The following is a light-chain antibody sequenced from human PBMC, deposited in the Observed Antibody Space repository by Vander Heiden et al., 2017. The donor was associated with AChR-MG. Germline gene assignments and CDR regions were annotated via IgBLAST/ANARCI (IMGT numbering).Light chain of an antibody. CDR2: KAS. CDR3: QQENRALLT. CDR1: QSSSSW. Sequence: DIRLSQSTSHLSASVGLRVTLTCRAGQSSSSWLAWYQQKPGKAPKLLIYKASSLESGVPARFSGSGSGTEFTLKISSLQPDDFAVYYCQQENRALLTFGQGTKVDIK. V-gene: IGKV1-5*03. J-gene: IGKJ3*01.